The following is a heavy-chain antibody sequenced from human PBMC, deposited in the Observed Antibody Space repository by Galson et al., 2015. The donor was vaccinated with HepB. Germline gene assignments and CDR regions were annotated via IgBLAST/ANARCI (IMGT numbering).Heavy chain of an antibody. Sequence: SLRLSCAASGFTFSNAWMSWVRQAPGKGLEWVGRIKSKTDGGTTDYAAPVKGRFTISRDDSKNTLYLQMNSLKTEDTAVYYCTTRIAAAGTYYYYGMDVWGQGTTVTVSS. CDR1: GFTFSNAW. D-gene: IGHD6-13*01. J-gene: IGHJ6*02. V-gene: IGHV3-15*01. CDR3: TTRIAAAGTYYYYGMDV. CDR2: IKSKTDGGTT.